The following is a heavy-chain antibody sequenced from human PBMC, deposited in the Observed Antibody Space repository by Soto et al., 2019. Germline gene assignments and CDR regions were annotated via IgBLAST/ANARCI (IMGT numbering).Heavy chain of an antibody. D-gene: IGHD4-17*01. CDR2: IYYSGST. Sequence: SETLSLTCTVSGGSISSYYWSWIRQPPGKGLEWIGYIYYSGSTNYNPSLKSRVTISVDTSMNQLSLKLSSVTAADTAVYYCARLPRDGDYNFDYWGQGTLVTVSS. J-gene: IGHJ4*02. CDR3: ARLPRDGDYNFDY. CDR1: GGSISSYY. V-gene: IGHV4-59*08.